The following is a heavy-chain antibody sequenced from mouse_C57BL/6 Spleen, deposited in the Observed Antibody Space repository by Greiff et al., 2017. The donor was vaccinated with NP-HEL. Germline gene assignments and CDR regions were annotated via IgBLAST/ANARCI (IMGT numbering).Heavy chain of an antibody. CDR3: ARAVVAYYYAMDY. D-gene: IGHD1-1*01. V-gene: IGHV5-16*01. J-gene: IGHJ4*01. CDR2: INYDGSST. Sequence: EVQLVESEGGLVQPGSSMKLSCTASGFTFSDYYMAWVRQVPEKGLEWVANINYDGSSTYYLDSLKSRFIISRDNAKNILYLQMSSLKSEYTATYYCARAVVAYYYAMDYWGQGTSVTVSS. CDR1: GFTFSDYY.